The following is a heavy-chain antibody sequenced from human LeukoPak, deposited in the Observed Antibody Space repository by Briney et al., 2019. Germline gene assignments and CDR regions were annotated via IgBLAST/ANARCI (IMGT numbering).Heavy chain of an antibody. J-gene: IGHJ6*02. CDR2: INPSGGGT. D-gene: IGHD1-26*01. CDR1: GYTFSSYH. Sequence: ASVKVSCKASGYTFSSYHIHWVRQAPGQGLEWMGIINPSGGGTSHSQKFQGRVTMTRDTSTNTVYMELSSLRSEDTAVYFCARDLPIVTGYFYYGMDVWGQGTTVTVSS. CDR3: ARDLPIVTGYFYYGMDV. V-gene: IGHV1-46*01.